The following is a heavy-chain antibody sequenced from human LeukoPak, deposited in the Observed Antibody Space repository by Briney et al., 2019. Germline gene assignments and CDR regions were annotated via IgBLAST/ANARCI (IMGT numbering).Heavy chain of an antibody. CDR2: ISGSGGST. V-gene: IGHV3-23*01. D-gene: IGHD2-15*01. CDR3: AKVSQIVVVVAASDY. Sequence: GGSLRLSCAASGFTFSSYAMSWVRQAPGKGLEWVSAISGSGGSTYYADSVKGRFNISRDNSKNTLYLQMNSLRAEDTAVYYCAKVSQIVVVVAASDYWGQGTLVTVSS. CDR1: GFTFSSYA. J-gene: IGHJ4*02.